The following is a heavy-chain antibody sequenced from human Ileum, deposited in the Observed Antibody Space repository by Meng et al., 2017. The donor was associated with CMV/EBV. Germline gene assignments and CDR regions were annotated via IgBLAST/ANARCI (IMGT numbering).Heavy chain of an antibody. CDR3: VQGEDSSGDLYYVDY. CDR2: IRSSRSYI. CDR1: GVTCSSYS. J-gene: IGHJ4*02. Sequence: SGVTCSSYSMNGVRQAPGKGLEWVSCIRSSRSYIDYADSVKGRFTISRDNAKNSLYMQMNSLRGEETAVYDCVQGEDSSGDLYYVDYWGQGTLVTVSS. D-gene: IGHD3-22*01. V-gene: IGHV3-21*01.